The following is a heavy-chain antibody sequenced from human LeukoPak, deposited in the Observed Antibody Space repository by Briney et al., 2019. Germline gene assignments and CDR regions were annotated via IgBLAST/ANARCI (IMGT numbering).Heavy chain of an antibody. CDR2: IYPGDSDT. V-gene: IGHV5-51*01. J-gene: IGHJ1*01. Sequence: GESLKISCKGSGYSFTSYWIGWVRQMPGKGLEWMGIIYPGDSDTRYSPSFQGQVTISADKSISTAYLQWSSLKAPDTAMYYCARQGGIGYCSGGSCYFENWGQGTLVTVSS. CDR1: GYSFTSYW. CDR3: ARQGGIGYCSGGSCYFEN. D-gene: IGHD2-15*01.